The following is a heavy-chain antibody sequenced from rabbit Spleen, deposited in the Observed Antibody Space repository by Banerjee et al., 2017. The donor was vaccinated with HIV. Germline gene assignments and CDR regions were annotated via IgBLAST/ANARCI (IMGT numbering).Heavy chain of an antibody. V-gene: IGHV1S40*01. D-gene: IGHD1-1*01. CDR2: IYTGSVDSA. Sequence: QSLEESGGGLVQPEGSLALTCTASGFSFSSSYYMCWVRQAPGKGLEWIGCIYTGSVDSAYYASWAKGRFTITRSTSLNTVTLQMTSLTAADTATYFCARDLVAVIGWNFSLWGPGTLVTVS. CDR1: GFSFSSSYY. J-gene: IGHJ4*01. CDR3: ARDLVAVIGWNFSL.